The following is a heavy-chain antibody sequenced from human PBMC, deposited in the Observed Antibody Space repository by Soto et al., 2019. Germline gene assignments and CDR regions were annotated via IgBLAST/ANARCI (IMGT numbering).Heavy chain of an antibody. CDR3: ARDQSGMVRGVIYYYYGMDV. D-gene: IGHD3-10*01. J-gene: IGHJ6*02. V-gene: IGHV3-21*01. CDR1: EFTFSSYS. CDR2: ISSSSSYI. Sequence: GGSLRLSCAASEFTFSSYSMNWVRQAPGKGLEWVSSISSSSSYIYYADSVKGRFTISRDNAKNSLYLQMNSLRAEDTAVYYCARDQSGMVRGVIYYYYGMDVWGQGTTVTVSS.